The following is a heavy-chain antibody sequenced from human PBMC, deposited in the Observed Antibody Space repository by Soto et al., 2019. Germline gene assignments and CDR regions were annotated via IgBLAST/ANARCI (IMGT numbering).Heavy chain of an antibody. D-gene: IGHD5-12*01. J-gene: IGHJ4*02. CDR3: ARWLGYGPHFDY. Sequence: SETLSLTCTVSGGSISSGDYYWSWIRQPPGKGLEWIGYMYYSGSTYYNPSLKSRVNISVDTSKNQFSLKLSSVTAAVTAVYYCARWLGYGPHFDYWGQGTLVTVSS. CDR1: GGSISSGDYY. V-gene: IGHV4-30-4*01. CDR2: MYYSGST.